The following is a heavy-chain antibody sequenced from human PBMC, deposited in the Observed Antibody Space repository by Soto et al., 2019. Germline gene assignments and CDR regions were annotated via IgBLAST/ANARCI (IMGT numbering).Heavy chain of an antibody. Sequence: QVQLVESGGGVVQPGRSLRLSCAASGFTFSSYGMHWVRQAPGKGLEWVAVIWYDGSNKYYADSVKGRFTISRDNSKNTLYLQMNSLRAEDTAVYYCARVAIGAADGTNDYWGQGTLVTVSS. CDR3: ARVAIGAADGTNDY. V-gene: IGHV3-33*01. CDR1: GFTFSSYG. J-gene: IGHJ4*02. D-gene: IGHD6-13*01. CDR2: IWYDGSNK.